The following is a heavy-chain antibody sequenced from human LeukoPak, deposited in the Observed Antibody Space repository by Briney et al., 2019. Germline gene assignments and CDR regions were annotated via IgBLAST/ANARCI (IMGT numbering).Heavy chain of an antibody. D-gene: IGHD1-26*01. V-gene: IGHV3-23*01. CDR1: GFTFSSYA. Sequence: GGSLRLSCAASGFTFSSYAMSWVRQAPGKGLEWVSAISGSGGSTYYADSVKGRFTISRDNSKNTLYLQMNSLRAEDTAVYYCARGSGSYYWFDYWGQGTLVTVSS. J-gene: IGHJ4*02. CDR2: ISGSGGST. CDR3: ARGSGSYYWFDY.